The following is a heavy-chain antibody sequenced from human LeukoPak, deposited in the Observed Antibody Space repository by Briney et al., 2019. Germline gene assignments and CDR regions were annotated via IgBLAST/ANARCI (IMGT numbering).Heavy chain of an antibody. CDR2: IYHSGST. V-gene: IGHV4-38-2*02. J-gene: IGHJ3*02. CDR1: GYSISSGYY. CDR3: ASITGIRDAFDI. D-gene: IGHD1-20*01. Sequence: SETLSLTCTVSGYSISSGYYWGWIRQPPGKGLEWIGSIYHSGSTYYNPSLKSRVTISVDTSKNQFSLKLSSVTAADTAVYYCASITGIRDAFDIWGQGTMVTVSS.